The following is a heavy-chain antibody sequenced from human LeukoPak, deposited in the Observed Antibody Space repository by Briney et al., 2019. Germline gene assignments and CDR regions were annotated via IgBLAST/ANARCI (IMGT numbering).Heavy chain of an antibody. J-gene: IGHJ4*02. CDR2: IGTAGKT. CDR1: GFTFSSYD. CDR3: ARESRYCTSASCYLDY. D-gene: IGHD2-2*01. V-gene: IGHV3-13*01. Sequence: PGGSLRLSCAASGFTFSSYDMHWVRQAPGKGLEWVSTIGTAGKTYYPGSVQGRFTISRENAKNSLYLQMNSLRAGDTAMYYCARESRYCTSASCYLDYWGQGTLVTVSS.